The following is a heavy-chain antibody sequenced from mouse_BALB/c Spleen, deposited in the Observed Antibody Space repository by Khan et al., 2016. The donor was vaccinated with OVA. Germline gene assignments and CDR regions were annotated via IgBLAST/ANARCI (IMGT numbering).Heavy chain of an antibody. J-gene: IGHJ2*01. D-gene: IGHD1-1*01. V-gene: IGHV1-20*02. CDR3: ARIYRSDFDY. CDR2: INPHIGET. CDR1: GYSFTGYF. Sequence: EVELQQSGPELVKPGASVKISCKASGYSFTGYFMNWVMQSHGKSLEWIGRINPHIGETFYNQKFKGKATLTVDESSSTAHMELRSLASEDSAVYYCARIYRSDFDYWGQGTTLT.